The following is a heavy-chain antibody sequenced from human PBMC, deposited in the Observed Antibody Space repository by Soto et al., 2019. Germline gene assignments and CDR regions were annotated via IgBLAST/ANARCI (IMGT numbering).Heavy chain of an antibody. CDR2: ISYDGSNK. CDR3: AREVERLFDY. J-gene: IGHJ4*02. CDR1: GITFRPYA. Sequence: PGGSLRLSCAASGITFRPYARHWVRQAPGKGLEWVAVISYDGSNKYYADSVKGRFTISRDNSKNTMYLQMNSLRAEDTAVYYCAREVERLFDYWGQGTLVTVSS. V-gene: IGHV3-30-3*01.